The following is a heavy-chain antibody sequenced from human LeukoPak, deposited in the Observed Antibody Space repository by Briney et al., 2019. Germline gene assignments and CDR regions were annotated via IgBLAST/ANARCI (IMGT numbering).Heavy chain of an antibody. CDR3: ARGDRDAFDI. V-gene: IGHV3-53*01. CDR1: GFTVSSNY. J-gene: IGHJ3*02. D-gene: IGHD3-16*01. CDR2: IYAGGSI. Sequence: GGSLRLSCSASGFTVSSNYMSWVRQAPGKGLKWVSVIYAGGSISYTDSVKGRFTISRDNSKNTLYLQMNSLRAEDTAVYYCARGDRDAFDIWGQGTMVTVSS.